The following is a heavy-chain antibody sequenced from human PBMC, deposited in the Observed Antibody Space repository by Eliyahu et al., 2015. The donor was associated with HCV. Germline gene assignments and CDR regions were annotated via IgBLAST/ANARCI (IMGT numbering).Heavy chain of an antibody. J-gene: IGHJ6*02. Sequence: QVQLVQSGAEVKKPGSSVKVSCKASGGTFSSYAISWVRRAPGQGLEWMGGIIPIFGTANYAQKFQGRVTITADESTSTAYMELSSLRSEDTAVYYCATGPVVPAAIGPHYYYYGMDVWGQGTTVTVSS. D-gene: IGHD2-2*01. CDR2: IIPIFGTA. V-gene: IGHV1-69*01. CDR3: ATGPVVPAAIGPHYYYYGMDV. CDR1: GGTFSSYA.